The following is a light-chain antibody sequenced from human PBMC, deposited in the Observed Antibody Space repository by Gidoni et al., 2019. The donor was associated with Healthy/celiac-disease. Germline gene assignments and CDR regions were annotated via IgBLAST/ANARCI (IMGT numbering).Light chain of an antibody. V-gene: IGKV1-39*01. CDR2: AAS. CDR3: QQSYSTLALT. J-gene: IGKJ4*01. CDR1: QSISSY. Sequence: DIQMTQSPSSLSASVGDRVTITCRASQSISSYLNWYQQKPGKAPKLLIYAASSLQSGVPSRFRGSGSGTDFTLTISSLQPEDFATYYCQQSYSTLALTFXGXTKVEIK.